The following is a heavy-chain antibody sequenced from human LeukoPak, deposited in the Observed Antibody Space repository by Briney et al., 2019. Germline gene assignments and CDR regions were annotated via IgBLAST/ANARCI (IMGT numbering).Heavy chain of an antibody. CDR2: INAGNGNT. J-gene: IGHJ4*02. CDR3: ATAYYYDSSGYYEDDY. Sequence: ASVKVSCKASGYTFTSYAMHWVRRAPGQRLEWMGWINAGNGNTKYSQKFQGRVTITRDTSASTAYMELSSLRSEDTAVYYCATAYYYDSSGYYEDDYWGQGTLVTVSS. CDR1: GYTFTSYA. D-gene: IGHD3-22*01. V-gene: IGHV1-3*01.